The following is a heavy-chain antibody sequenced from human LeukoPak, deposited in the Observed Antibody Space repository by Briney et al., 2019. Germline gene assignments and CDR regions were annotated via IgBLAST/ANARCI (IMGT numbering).Heavy chain of an antibody. CDR2: IYPGDSLT. D-gene: IGHD1-26*01. CDR3: AREEPGAWFDP. Sequence: GESLKISCKASGYTFTDYWIGWVRQMPGKGLEWMGIIYPGDSLTIYSPSFKGQVTISADKSITTAFLQWSSLKASDTAIYFCAREEPGAWFDPWGQGTLVTVSS. CDR1: GYTFTDYW. V-gene: IGHV5-51*01. J-gene: IGHJ5*02.